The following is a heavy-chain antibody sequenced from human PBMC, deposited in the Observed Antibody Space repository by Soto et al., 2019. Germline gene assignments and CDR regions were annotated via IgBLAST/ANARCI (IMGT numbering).Heavy chain of an antibody. CDR1: GYTFTSYA. CDR3: ARGDCSSTNCYFEIP. D-gene: IGHD2-2*01. V-gene: IGHV1-3*01. Sequence: GASVKVSCKASGYTFTSYAMHWVRQAPGQRLEWMGWINAGNGYTKYSQKFQGRVTITRDTSASTAYMELSSLRSEDTAVYYCARGDCSSTNCYFEIPWGQVTLDTVSA. CDR2: INAGNGYT. J-gene: IGHJ5*02.